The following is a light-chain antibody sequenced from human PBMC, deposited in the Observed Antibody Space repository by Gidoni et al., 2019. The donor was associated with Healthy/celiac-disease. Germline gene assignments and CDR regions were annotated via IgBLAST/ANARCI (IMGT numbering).Light chain of an antibody. V-gene: IGKV1-27*01. J-gene: IGKJ1*01. CDR1: QSISNY. CDR3: QKYNSAPRT. Sequence: DIQMPQSPSSLSASVGDRVTITCRASQSISNYLAWYQQKPGKVPKLLIYAASSLQSGVPSRFSGSGSGTDFTLTISSLQPEDVATYYCQKYNSAPRTFGQGTKVEIK. CDR2: AAS.